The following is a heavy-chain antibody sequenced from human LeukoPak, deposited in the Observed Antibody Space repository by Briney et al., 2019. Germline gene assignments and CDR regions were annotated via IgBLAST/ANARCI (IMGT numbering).Heavy chain of an antibody. CDR2: IYTSGST. J-gene: IGHJ3*02. CDR3: ARDPNIYYDFWSAGAFDI. Sequence: PSQTLSLTCTVSGGSISSGSYYWGWIRQPAGRGLEWIGRIYTSGSTNYNPSLKSRVTISVDTSKNQFSLKLSSVTAADTAVYYCARDPNIYYDFWSAGAFDIWGQGTMVTVSS. CDR1: GGSISSGSYY. V-gene: IGHV4-61*02. D-gene: IGHD3-3*01.